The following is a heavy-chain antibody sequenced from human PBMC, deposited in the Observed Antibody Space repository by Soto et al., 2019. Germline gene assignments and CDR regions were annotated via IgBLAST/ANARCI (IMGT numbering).Heavy chain of an antibody. V-gene: IGHV4-59*01. CDR3: ARGGQREAATIRY. D-gene: IGHD5-12*01. J-gene: IGHJ4*02. Sequence: SETLSLTCTVSGGSISSYYWSWIRQPPGKGLEWIGYIYYSGSTNYNPSLKSRVTISVDTSKNQFSLKLSSVTAADTAVYYCARGGQREAATIRYWGQGTLVTVSS. CDR2: IYYSGST. CDR1: GGSISSYY.